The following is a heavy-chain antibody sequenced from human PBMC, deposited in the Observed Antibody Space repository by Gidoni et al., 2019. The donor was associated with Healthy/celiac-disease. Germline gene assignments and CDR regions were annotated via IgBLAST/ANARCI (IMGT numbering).Heavy chain of an antibody. D-gene: IGHD4-4*01. J-gene: IGHJ4*02. V-gene: IGHV3-33*01. CDR1: GFTFSSYG. Sequence: QVQLVESGGVVVQPGRSMRLSCAALGFTFSSYGRRGVRHAPGTGLEWVAGIWYDGSNKYYADSVKGRFTISRDNSKNTLYLQMNSLRAEDTAVYYCARERHDYSNPHFDYWGQGTLVTVSS. CDR3: ARERHDYSNPHFDY. CDR2: IWYDGSNK.